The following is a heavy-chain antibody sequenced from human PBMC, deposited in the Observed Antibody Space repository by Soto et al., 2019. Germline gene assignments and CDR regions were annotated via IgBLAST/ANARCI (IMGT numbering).Heavy chain of an antibody. CDR3: ARGYGYYYYYMDV. J-gene: IGHJ6*03. CDR2: INPNTNHT. D-gene: IGHD3-10*01. Sequence: ASVKVSCKASGYAFTSFHMHWVRQAPGQGLEWMGLINPNTNHTTYAQKFQGRVTMTRNTSISTAYMELSSLRSEDTAVYYCARGYGYYYYYMDVWGKGTTVTVSS. V-gene: IGHV1-8*02. CDR1: GYAFTSFH.